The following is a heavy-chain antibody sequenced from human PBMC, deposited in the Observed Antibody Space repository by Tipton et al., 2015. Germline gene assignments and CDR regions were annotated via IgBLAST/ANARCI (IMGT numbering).Heavy chain of an antibody. Sequence: SLRLSRAVSGFSFSLHDMNWVRQAPGKGLEWVSHITSGGDELNYGDSVKGRFTVSRDNAKGVLYLQMNSLRAEDTAVYYCARVYSSGWHFDYWGQGTLVTVSS. V-gene: IGHV3-48*03. CDR3: ARVYSSGWHFDY. J-gene: IGHJ4*02. CDR2: ITSGGDEL. CDR1: GFSFSLHD. D-gene: IGHD6-19*01.